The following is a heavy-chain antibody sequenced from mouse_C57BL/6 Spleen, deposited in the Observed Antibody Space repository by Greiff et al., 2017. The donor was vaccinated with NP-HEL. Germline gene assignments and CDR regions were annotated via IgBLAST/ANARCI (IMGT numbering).Heavy chain of an antibody. J-gene: IGHJ1*03. V-gene: IGHV1-64*01. CDR3: ARSWRGYFDV. Sequence: VKLQQPGAELVKPGASVKLSCKASGYTFTSYWMHWVKQRPGQGLEWIGMIHPNSGSTNYNEKFKSKATLTVDKSSSTAYMQLSSLTSEDSAVYYCARSWRGYFDVWGTGTTVTVSS. CDR2: IHPNSGST. CDR1: GYTFTSYW.